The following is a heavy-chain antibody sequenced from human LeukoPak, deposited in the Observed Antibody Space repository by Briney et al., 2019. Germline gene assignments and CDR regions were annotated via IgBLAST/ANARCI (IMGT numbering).Heavy chain of an antibody. V-gene: IGHV3-11*05. CDR2: ISSSSSYT. J-gene: IGHJ4*02. CDR1: GFTFSAYY. D-gene: IGHD3-10*01. CDR3: AIDFTLVLY. Sequence: GGSLRLSCAASGFTFSAYYMSWVRQAPGKGLEWVSSISSSSSYTNYADSVKGRFTISRDNSKNSLYLQMSSLRAEDTAMYYCAIDFTLVLYWGQGTLVTVSS.